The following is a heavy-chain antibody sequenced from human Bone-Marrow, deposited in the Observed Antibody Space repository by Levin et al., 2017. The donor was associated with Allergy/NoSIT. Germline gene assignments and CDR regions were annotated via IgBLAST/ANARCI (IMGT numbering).Heavy chain of an antibody. J-gene: IGHJ4*02. V-gene: IGHV3-9*01. D-gene: IGHD6-13*01. CDR3: AKDISSEASSLDS. CDR2: TSWNDARR. Sequence: SLKISCAVSGFTFDDYAMHWVRQAPGKGLEWVAGTSWNDARRDYVDSVKGRFTISRDNDKNSLYLQMNSLKPEDTALYFCAKDISSEASSLDSWGQGTLVTVSS. CDR1: GFTFDDYA.